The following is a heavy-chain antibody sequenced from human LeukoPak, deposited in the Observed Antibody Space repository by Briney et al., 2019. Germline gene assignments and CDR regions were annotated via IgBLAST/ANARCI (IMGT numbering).Heavy chain of an antibody. J-gene: IGHJ6*03. CDR3: ARDREDYYDGSGYYDFYYMDV. CDR2: MNTSGST. Sequence: KPSETLSLTCSVSGGSIINYYWTWIRQPAGKGLECIGRMNTSGSTKYNPSLKSRGTMSVDTSKNQFSLKLTSVTAADTAVYYCARDREDYYDGSGYYDFYYMDVWGKGTTVTVSS. D-gene: IGHD3-22*01. V-gene: IGHV4-4*07. CDR1: GGSIINYY.